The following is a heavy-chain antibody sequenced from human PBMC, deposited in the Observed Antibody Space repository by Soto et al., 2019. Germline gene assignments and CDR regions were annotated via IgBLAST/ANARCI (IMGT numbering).Heavy chain of an antibody. Sequence: PSETLSLTCAVYGGSFSGYYWSWIRQPPGKGLEWIGEINHSGSTNYNPSLKSRVTISVDTSKNQFSLKLSSVTAADTAVYYCARASGSYGMDVWGQGTTVTVSS. CDR2: INHSGST. J-gene: IGHJ6*02. V-gene: IGHV4-34*01. D-gene: IGHD1-26*01. CDR3: ARASGSYGMDV. CDR1: GGSFSGYY.